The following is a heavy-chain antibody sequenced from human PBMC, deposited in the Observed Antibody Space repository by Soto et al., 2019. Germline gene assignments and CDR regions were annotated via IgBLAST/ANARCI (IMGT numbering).Heavy chain of an antibody. CDR3: AREGGYCTNGVCYTTFDS. D-gene: IGHD2-8*01. CDR1: GGSISSYY. Sequence: SETLSLTCTVSGGSISSYYWSWIRQPPGKGLEWIGYIYYSGSTNYNPSFKSRVTISVDTSKNHFSLKLSSVTAAGTAVYYCAREGGYCTNGVCYTTFDSWGQGTLVTVSS. V-gene: IGHV4-59*01. CDR2: IYYSGST. J-gene: IGHJ4*02.